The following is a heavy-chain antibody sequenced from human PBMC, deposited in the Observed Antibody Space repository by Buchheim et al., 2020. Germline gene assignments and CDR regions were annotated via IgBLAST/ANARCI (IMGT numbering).Heavy chain of an antibody. CDR2: FNPSSGGP. D-gene: IGHD5-12*01. CDR1: GYTFTGFY. J-gene: IGHJ6*02. CDR3: ARALDVVALIWEDSYNSGMDV. V-gene: IGHV1-2*06. Sequence: QVQLVQSGAEVKESGASVKVSCKASGYTFTGFYLHWVRRAPGQGLEWMGRFNPSSGGPRYAQKFQGRVTMTGDTSLTTAYMELTSLTSADTAVYFCARALDVVALIWEDSYNSGMDVWGQGT.